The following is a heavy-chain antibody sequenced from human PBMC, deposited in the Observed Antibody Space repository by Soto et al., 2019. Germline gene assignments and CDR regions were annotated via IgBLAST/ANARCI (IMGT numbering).Heavy chain of an antibody. CDR1: GFTFSNYA. Sequence: EVQLLESGGGFVQPGGSLRLSCTAAGFTFSNYAMNWVRQAPGKGLEWVSVITGSGDSTYYADSGKGRFTISRDNSKNMLYLQMNSLRAEDTAVYYCAKSTDYYFYGMDVWGQGTTVTVSS. CDR3: AKSTDYYFYGMDV. J-gene: IGHJ6*02. V-gene: IGHV3-23*01. CDR2: ITGSGDST.